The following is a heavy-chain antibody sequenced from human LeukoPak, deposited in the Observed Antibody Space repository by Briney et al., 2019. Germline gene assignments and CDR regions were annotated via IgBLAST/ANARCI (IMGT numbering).Heavy chain of an antibody. D-gene: IGHD6-19*01. J-gene: IGHJ4*02. Sequence: GGSLRLSCAVSGFTFSNYWMNWVRQAPGQGQERVAIMNKDGSGKTYVDSVRGRFTISRDNGRNTGYVQMNGLRAEDTAVYYCAAGAGWLIDYWRQGTLVSVSS. V-gene: IGHV3-7*01. CDR1: GFTFSNYW. CDR3: AAGAGWLIDY. CDR2: MNKDGSGK.